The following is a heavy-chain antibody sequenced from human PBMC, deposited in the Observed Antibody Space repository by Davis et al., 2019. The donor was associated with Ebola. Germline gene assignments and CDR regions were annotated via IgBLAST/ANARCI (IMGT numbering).Heavy chain of an antibody. D-gene: IGHD3-10*01. J-gene: IGHJ5*02. V-gene: IGHV3-9*01. CDR2: ITLNSGTT. Sequence: SLRLSCAASGFSYADYAMHWVRQAPGKGLEWVSGITLNSGTTAYADSVKGRFTISRDNAKDSLYLQMNSLRTEDTAFYYCAKDFYGSGSYIDAWGQGTLVAVSS. CDR3: AKDFYGSGSYIDA. CDR1: GFSYADYA.